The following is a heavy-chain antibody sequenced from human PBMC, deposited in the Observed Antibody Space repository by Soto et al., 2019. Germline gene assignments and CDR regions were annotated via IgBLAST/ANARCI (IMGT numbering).Heavy chain of an antibody. J-gene: IGHJ4*02. CDR1: GFTFSHYA. CDR2: MSYDRSNE. CDR3: AKDGSHNFDY. Sequence: QVQLVESGGGVVQPGRSLRLSCAASGFTFSHYAMHWVRQAPGKGLEWGALMSYDRSNEYYADSVKGRFTISRDNSKNTLYLQMNSLRAEDTAVYYCAKDGSHNFDYWGQGTLVTVSS. D-gene: IGHD1-26*01. V-gene: IGHV3-30*18.